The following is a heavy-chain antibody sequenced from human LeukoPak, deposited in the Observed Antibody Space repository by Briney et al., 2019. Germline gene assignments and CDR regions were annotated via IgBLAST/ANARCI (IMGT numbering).Heavy chain of an antibody. Sequence: SETLSLTCTVSGGSISSYYWSWIRQPPGKGLEWIGYIYYSGSTNYNPSLKSRVTISVDTSKNQFSLKLSSVTAADTAVYYCARGRRYYDPFDYWGQGTLVTVSS. CDR2: IYYSGST. CDR3: ARGRRYYDPFDY. V-gene: IGHV4-59*12. J-gene: IGHJ4*02. CDR1: GGSISSYY. D-gene: IGHD3-22*01.